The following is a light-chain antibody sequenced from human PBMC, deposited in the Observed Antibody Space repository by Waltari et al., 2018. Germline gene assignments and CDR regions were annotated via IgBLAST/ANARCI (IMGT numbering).Light chain of an antibody. V-gene: IGKV4-1*01. Sequence: DVVMTQSPDSLAVSLGERATIDCKSSQSSLYSSNNKNYLAWYQRKPGQPPKLLMYWASTRESGVPDRFSGSGSGTDFTLTISSLQAEDVAVYYCQQYYSTPPSFGGGTKVEIK. CDR3: QQYYSTPPS. CDR1: QSSLYSSNNKNY. CDR2: WAS. J-gene: IGKJ4*01.